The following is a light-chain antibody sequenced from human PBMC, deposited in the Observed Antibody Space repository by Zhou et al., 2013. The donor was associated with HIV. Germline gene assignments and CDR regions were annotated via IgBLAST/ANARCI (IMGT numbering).Light chain of an antibody. CDR2: DAS. CDR3: QQYDNLPRT. J-gene: IGKJ1*01. Sequence: DIQMTQSPSSLSASVGDRVTITCQASQDIRTYLNWYQQKPGKAPKLLIFDASSLETGVPSRFSGSGSGTDFTFTISSLQPEDIATYYCQQYDNLPRTFGQGTKVEIK. CDR1: QDIRTY. V-gene: IGKV1-33*01.